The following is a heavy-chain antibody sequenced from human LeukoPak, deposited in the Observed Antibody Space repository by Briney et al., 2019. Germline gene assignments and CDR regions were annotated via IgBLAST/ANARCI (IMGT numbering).Heavy chain of an antibody. CDR1: GXTFSSYA. J-gene: IGHJ4*02. Sequence: PGGSLRLSCAASGXTFSSYAMSWVRQAPGKGQEWVSAISGSGDTTYYADSVKGRFTVSRDNSKNTLYLQMSSLRAEDTAVYYCASRAAGASYYFDSWGQGTLVTVSS. D-gene: IGHD6-13*01. CDR2: ISGSGDTT. V-gene: IGHV3-23*01. CDR3: ASRAAGASYYFDS.